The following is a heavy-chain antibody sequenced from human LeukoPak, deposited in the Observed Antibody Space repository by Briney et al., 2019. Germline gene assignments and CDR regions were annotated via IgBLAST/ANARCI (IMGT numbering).Heavy chain of an antibody. Sequence: PGRSLRLSCAASGFTFSDYSMNWVRQAPGKGLEWISYISGSSNTIYHADSVRGRFTTSRDNAKNSLFLQMNSLRDEDTAVYFCARERRYCSGNACYENWFDPWGQGTLVTVSS. CDR1: GFTFSDYS. V-gene: IGHV3-48*02. D-gene: IGHD2-15*01. J-gene: IGHJ5*02. CDR2: ISGSSNTI. CDR3: ARERRYCSGNACYENWFDP.